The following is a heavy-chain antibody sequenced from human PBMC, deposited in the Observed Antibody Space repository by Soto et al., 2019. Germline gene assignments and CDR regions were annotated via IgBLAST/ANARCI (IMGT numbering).Heavy chain of an antibody. CDR2: IYYSGST. Sequence: PSETLSLTCTVSCGSISSSSYYWGWIRQPPGKGLEWIGSIYYSGSTYYNPSLKSRVTISVDTSKNQFSLKLSSVTAADTAVYYCARHRQTWFIPADAFDIWGQGTMVTVSS. V-gene: IGHV4-39*01. J-gene: IGHJ3*02. CDR3: ARHRQTWFIPADAFDI. CDR1: CGSISSSSYY. D-gene: IGHD2-8*02.